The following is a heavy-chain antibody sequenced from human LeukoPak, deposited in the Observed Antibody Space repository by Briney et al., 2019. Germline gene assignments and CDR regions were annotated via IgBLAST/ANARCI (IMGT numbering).Heavy chain of an antibody. Sequence: GGSLRLSCAASGFTFSSYEMNWVRQAPGKGLEWVSYISSSGSTIYYADSVKGRFTISGDNAKNSLYLQMNSLRAEDTAVYCCARVINYYETDVDYWGQGTLVTVSS. J-gene: IGHJ4*02. D-gene: IGHD3-22*01. CDR2: ISSSGSTI. CDR3: ARVINYYETDVDY. CDR1: GFTFSSYE. V-gene: IGHV3-48*03.